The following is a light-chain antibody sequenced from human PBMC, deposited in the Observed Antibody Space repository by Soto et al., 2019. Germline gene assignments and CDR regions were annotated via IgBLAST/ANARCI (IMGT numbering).Light chain of an antibody. CDR1: QDISND. CDR2: DAS. CDR3: QQSYNTPIT. Sequence: DIQLTQSPSSLSASVGDRVTITCQASQDISNDLNWYQQKPGKAPNLLIYDASNLETGVPSRFSGGGSGTDFTLTISSLQPEDFATYYCQQSYNTPITFGQGTRLEIK. J-gene: IGKJ5*01. V-gene: IGKV1-33*01.